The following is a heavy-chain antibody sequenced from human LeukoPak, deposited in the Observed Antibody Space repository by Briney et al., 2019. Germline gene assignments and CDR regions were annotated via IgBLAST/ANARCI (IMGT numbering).Heavy chain of an antibody. Sequence: SETLSLTCTVSGGSISSYYWSWIRQPPGKGLEWIGYIYSSGTTNYNPSLKSRVTISVDTSKNQFSLKLSSVTAADTAVYYCARASITGGDFDYWGQGTLVTVSS. D-gene: IGHD1-20*01. CDR3: ARASITGGDFDY. CDR1: GGSISSYY. V-gene: IGHV4-59*01. CDR2: IYSSGTT. J-gene: IGHJ4*02.